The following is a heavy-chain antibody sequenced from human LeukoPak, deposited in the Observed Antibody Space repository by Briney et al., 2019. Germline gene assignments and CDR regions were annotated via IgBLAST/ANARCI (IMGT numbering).Heavy chain of an antibody. D-gene: IGHD6-13*01. Sequence: SETLSLTCAVYGVSFSGYYWSWIRQPPGKGLEWIGEINHSGSTNYNPSLKSRVTISVDTSKNQFSLKLSSVTAADTAVYYCAREGYSSSWYDRRAFDIWGQGTMVTVSS. J-gene: IGHJ3*02. CDR2: INHSGST. CDR1: GVSFSGYY. V-gene: IGHV4-34*01. CDR3: AREGYSSSWYDRRAFDI.